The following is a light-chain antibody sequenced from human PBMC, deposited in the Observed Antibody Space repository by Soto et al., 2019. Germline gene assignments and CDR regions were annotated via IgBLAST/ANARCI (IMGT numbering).Light chain of an antibody. Sequence: QSVLTQPPSVSGAPGQRVTISCTGSSSNIGAGYGVHWYQQLPGAAPKLLIYGNTNRPSGVPDRISGSQSGTSASLAITGLQAEDEADYYCSSFTNSSTLVVFGGGTKLTVL. CDR2: GNT. J-gene: IGLJ2*01. CDR1: SSNIGAGYG. CDR3: SSFTNSSTLVV. V-gene: IGLV1-40*01.